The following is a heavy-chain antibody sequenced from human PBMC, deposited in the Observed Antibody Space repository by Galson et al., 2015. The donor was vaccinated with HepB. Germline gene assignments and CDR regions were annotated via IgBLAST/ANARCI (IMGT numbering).Heavy chain of an antibody. D-gene: IGHD3-16*01. CDR2: IWYDGSNK. V-gene: IGHV3-33*06. J-gene: IGHJ4*02. CDR1: TFSSYD. CDR3: AKADYPRAFDY. Sequence: TFSSYDMYWVRQAPGKGLEWVALIWYDGSNKYYADSVKGRFTISRDNSNNLYLQMNSLRAEDTAVYYCAKADYPRAFDYWGQGTLVTVSS.